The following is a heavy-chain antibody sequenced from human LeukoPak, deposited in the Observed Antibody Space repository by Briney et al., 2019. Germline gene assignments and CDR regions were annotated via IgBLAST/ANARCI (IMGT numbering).Heavy chain of an antibody. D-gene: IGHD6-13*01. CDR1: GGSISSSSYY. CDR2: IYYSGST. Sequence: SETLSLTCSVSGGSISSSSYYWGLIRQPPGKGLEWIGSIYYSGSTYYNPSLKSRVTISVDTSKNQFSLRLSSVTAADTAVYYCARQHIAAAGQADDYWGQGTLVTVSS. J-gene: IGHJ4*02. V-gene: IGHV4-39*01. CDR3: ARQHIAAAGQADDY.